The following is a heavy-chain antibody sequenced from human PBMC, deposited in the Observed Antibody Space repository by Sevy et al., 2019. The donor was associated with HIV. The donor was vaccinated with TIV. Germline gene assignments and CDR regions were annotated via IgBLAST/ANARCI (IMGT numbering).Heavy chain of an antibody. J-gene: IGHJ4*02. CDR3: AKGKTEYGSGSYLDY. V-gene: IGHV3-30*18. CDR2: ISYDGSNK. Sequence: VGSLRLSCAASGFTFSSYGMHWVRQAPGKGLEWVAVISYDGSNKYYADSVKGRFTISRDNSKNTLYLQMNSLRAEDTAVYYCAKGKTEYGSGSYLDYWGQGTLVTVSS. CDR1: GFTFSSYG. D-gene: IGHD3-10*01.